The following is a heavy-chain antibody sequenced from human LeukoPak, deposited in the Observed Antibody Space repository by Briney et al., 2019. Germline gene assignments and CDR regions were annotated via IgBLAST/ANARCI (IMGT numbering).Heavy chain of an antibody. Sequence: PSQTLSLTCTISGDSISSGSYYWSWIRQPPGKGLEWIGYIYYRGSTNYNPSLKSRVTISVDTSKNQFSLKLSSVTAADTAVYYCARVSDYYDSSGTFDYWGQGTLVTVSS. CDR2: IYYRGST. J-gene: IGHJ4*02. D-gene: IGHD3-22*01. CDR1: GDSISSGSYY. V-gene: IGHV4-61*01. CDR3: ARVSDYYDSSGTFDY.